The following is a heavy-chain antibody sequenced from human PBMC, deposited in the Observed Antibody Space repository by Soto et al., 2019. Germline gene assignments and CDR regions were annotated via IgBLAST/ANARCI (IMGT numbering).Heavy chain of an antibody. CDR3: AKDPAGIAAADY. CDR1: GFTFSSYA. Sequence: TGGSLRLSCAASGFTFSSYAMSWVRRAPGKGLEWVSAISGSGGSTYYADSVKGRFTISRDNSKNTLYLQMNSLRAEDTAVYYCAKDPAGIAAADYWGQGTLVTVSS. V-gene: IGHV3-23*01. CDR2: ISGSGGST. J-gene: IGHJ4*02. D-gene: IGHD6-13*01.